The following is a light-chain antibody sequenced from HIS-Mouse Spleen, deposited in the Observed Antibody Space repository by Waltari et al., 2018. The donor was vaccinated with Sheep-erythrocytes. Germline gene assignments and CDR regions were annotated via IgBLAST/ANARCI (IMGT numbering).Light chain of an antibody. J-gene: IGLJ1*01. CDR3: CSYAGSYNHV. V-gene: IGLV2-11*01. CDR2: DVS. CDR1: SCDVGSYHY. Sequence: QSALTQPRPVPGSPGPSVTIPCTGTSCDVGSYHYFSWYQQHPGKAPKLMIYDVSKRPSGVPDRFSGSKSGNTASLTISGLQAEDEADYYCCSYAGSYNHVFATGTKVTVL.